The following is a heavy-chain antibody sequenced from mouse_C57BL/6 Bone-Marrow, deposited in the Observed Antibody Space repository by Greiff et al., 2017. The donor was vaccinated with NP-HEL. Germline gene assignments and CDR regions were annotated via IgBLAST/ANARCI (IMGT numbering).Heavy chain of an antibody. D-gene: IGHD1-1*01. Sequence: VQLQQSGTVLARPGASVKMSCTTSGFTFTSYWMHWVKQRPGQGLEWIGAIYPGNSDTSYNQKFKGKAKLTAVTSASTAYMELSSLTNEDSAVYYCTRRRLREAMDYWGQGTSVTVSS. CDR2: IYPGNSDT. CDR1: GFTFTSYW. J-gene: IGHJ4*01. CDR3: TRRRLREAMDY. V-gene: IGHV1-5*01.